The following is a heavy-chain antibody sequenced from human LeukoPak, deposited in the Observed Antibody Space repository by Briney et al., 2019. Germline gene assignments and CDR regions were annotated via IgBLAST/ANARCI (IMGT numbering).Heavy chain of an antibody. CDR2: IIPILGIA. V-gene: IGHV1-69*04. D-gene: IGHD5-18*01. Sequence: ASVKVSCKASGYTFTSFGISWVRQAPGQGLEWMGRIIPILGIANYAQKFQGRVTITADKSTSTAYMELSSLRSEDTAVYYCARGSGYSYGFFDYWGQGTLVTVSS. CDR1: GYTFTSFG. CDR3: ARGSGYSYGFFDY. J-gene: IGHJ4*02.